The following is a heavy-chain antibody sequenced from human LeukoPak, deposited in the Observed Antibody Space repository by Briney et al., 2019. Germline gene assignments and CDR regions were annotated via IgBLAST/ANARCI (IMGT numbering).Heavy chain of an antibody. CDR3: ASASGGPGTFYRIDY. CDR1: GGSVRSSSYY. J-gene: IGHJ4*02. V-gene: IGHV4-39*01. CDR2: MYFSGST. D-gene: IGHD3-10*01. Sequence: SETLSLTCTVSGGSVRSSSYYWGWIRQPPGEGLEWIGSMYFSGSTYYKPSLKSRVTISVDTSKNQFSLKLRSVTAADTALYYCASASGGPGTFYRIDYWGQGTLVTVSS.